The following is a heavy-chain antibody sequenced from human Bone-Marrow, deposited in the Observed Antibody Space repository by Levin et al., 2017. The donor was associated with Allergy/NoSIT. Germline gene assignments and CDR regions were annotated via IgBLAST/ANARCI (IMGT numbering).Heavy chain of an antibody. D-gene: IGHD6-13*01. CDR3: ARGGRAAPSHYYSGMDV. Sequence: SVKVSCKTSGGTFSTYAFSWVRQAPGQGLEWMGEIVPIFGTAQYAQKFNGRVSISADESASTAYMELSSLRSEDTAVYYCARGGRAAPSHYYSGMDVWGQGTTVTVSS. CDR1: GGTFSTYA. V-gene: IGHV1-69*13. CDR2: IVPIFGTA. J-gene: IGHJ6*02.